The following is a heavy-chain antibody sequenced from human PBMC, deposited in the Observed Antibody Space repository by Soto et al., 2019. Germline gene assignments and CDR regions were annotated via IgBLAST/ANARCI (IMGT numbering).Heavy chain of an antibody. D-gene: IGHD1-26*01. CDR2: IYYSGST. J-gene: IGHJ4*02. CDR1: GGSISSSSYY. V-gene: IGHV4-39*01. CDR3: ARLWEPFDY. Sequence: SETLSLTCTVSGGSISSSSYYWGWIRQPPGKGLEWIGSIYYSGSTYYNPSLKSRVTISVDTSKNQFSLKLSSVTAADTAVYYCARLWEPFDYWGQGTLVTVSS.